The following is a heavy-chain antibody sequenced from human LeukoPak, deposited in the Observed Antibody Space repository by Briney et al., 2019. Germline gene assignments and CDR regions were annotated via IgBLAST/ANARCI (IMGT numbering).Heavy chain of an antibody. V-gene: IGHV3-33*01. CDR1: GFTFSSYG. Sequence: PGRSLRLSCAASGFTFSSYGMHWVCQAPGKGLEWVAVIWYDGSNKYYADSVKGRFTISRDNSKNTLYLQMNSLRAEDTAVYYCARDHGAWLQEGDDAFDIWGQGTMVTVSS. J-gene: IGHJ3*02. CDR2: IWYDGSNK. CDR3: ARDHGAWLQEGDDAFDI. D-gene: IGHD5-24*01.